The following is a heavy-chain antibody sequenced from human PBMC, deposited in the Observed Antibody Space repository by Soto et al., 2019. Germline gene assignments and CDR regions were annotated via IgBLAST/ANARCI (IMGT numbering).Heavy chain of an antibody. J-gene: IGHJ1*01. V-gene: IGHV3-30-3*01. CDR3: ARESEQWLKNRAEYFQH. D-gene: IGHD6-19*01. Sequence: QVQLVESGGGVVQPGRSLRLSCAASGFTFSSYAMHWVRQAPGKGLEWVAVISYDGSNKYYADSVKGRFTISRDNSKNALYVKMNSLRAEDTAVYYCARESEQWLKNRAEYFQHWGQGTLVTVSS. CDR2: ISYDGSNK. CDR1: GFTFSSYA.